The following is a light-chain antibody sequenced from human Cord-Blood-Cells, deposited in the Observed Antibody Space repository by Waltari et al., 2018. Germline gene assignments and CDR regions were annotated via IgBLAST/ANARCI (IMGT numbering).Light chain of an antibody. Sequence: QSALTQPASVSGSPGRSITISCTGTSSDVGGYNYVSWYQQHPGKPPKLMIYDVSNGPSGVSNRFSGSKSGNTASLTISGLQAEDEADYYCSSYTSSSTWVFGGGTKLTVL. V-gene: IGLV2-14*01. CDR1: SSDVGGYNY. CDR2: DVS. J-gene: IGLJ3*02. CDR3: SSYTSSSTWV.